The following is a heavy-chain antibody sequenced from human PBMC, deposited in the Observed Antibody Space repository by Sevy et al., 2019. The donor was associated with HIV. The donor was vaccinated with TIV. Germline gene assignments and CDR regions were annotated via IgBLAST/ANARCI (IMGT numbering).Heavy chain of an antibody. Sequence: GGSLRLSCAASGFTFSNYWMSWVRQAPGKGLEWVATIKQDGSEKYYVDSVKGRFTISRDNAKNSLYLQMNSLRAEDTAVYYCARDFGSGTYYNDYWGQGTLVTVSS. CDR3: ARDFGSGTYYNDY. D-gene: IGHD3-10*01. CDR1: GFTFSNYW. J-gene: IGHJ4*02. V-gene: IGHV3-7*01. CDR2: IKQDGSEK.